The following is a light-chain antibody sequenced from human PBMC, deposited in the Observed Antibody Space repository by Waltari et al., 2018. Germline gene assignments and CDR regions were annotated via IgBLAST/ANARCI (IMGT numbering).Light chain of an antibody. CDR2: DVS. J-gene: IGLJ2*01. CDR1: SSDVGGYSS. Sequence: QSALTQPASVSGSPGQSITIPCTGTSSDVGGYSSVPCYQQHPGKAPKLMIYDVSKRPSGVSNRFSGSKSGNTASLTISGLQAEDEADYYCCSYAGSSTLVFGGGTKLTVL. CDR3: CSYAGSSTLV. V-gene: IGLV2-23*02.